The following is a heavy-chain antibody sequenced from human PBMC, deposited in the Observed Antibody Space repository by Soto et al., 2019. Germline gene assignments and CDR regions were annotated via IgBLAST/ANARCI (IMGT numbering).Heavy chain of an antibody. J-gene: IGHJ3*02. CDR2: INHSGSS. V-gene: IGHV4-34*01. CDR3: ARRGRRYSDFLSSPQAVGAFDI. CDR1: GGSFSGYY. D-gene: IGHD3-9*01. Sequence: SETLSLTCAVYGGSFSGYYWSWIRQPPGKGLEWIGEINHSGSSNYNPSLKSRVTISVDTSKNQFSLKLRSVTAADTAVYYCARRGRRYSDFLSSPQAVGAFDIWGQGTLVNVSS.